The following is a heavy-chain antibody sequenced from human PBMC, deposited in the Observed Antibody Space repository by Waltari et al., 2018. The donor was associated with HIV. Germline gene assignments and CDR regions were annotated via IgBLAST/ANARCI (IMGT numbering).Heavy chain of an antibody. CDR2: IRYDGSNK. CDR1: GFTFSSYG. V-gene: IGHV3-30*02. J-gene: IGHJ3*02. Sequence: QVQLVESGGGVVQPGGSLRLSCAAAGFTFSSYGMHWVRRAPGKGLEWVAFIRYDGSNKYYADSVKGRFTISRDNSKNTLYLQMNSLRAEDTAVYYCAKGKCGAGCDAFDIWGQGTMVTVSS. D-gene: IGHD1-26*01. CDR3: AKGKCGAGCDAFDI.